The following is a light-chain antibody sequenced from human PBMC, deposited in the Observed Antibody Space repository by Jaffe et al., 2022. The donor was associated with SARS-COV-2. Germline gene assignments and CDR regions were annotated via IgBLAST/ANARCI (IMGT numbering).Light chain of an antibody. CDR2: TAS. J-gene: IGKJ3*01. CDR3: QQANFFPFS. Sequence: DIQMTQSPSSVSASIGDTVTITCRASQDINNWLAWYQQRPGQAPKLLIYTASTLQSGVPSRFSGSGSGTDFTLTINSLQPEDFATYYCQQANFFPFSFGPGTKVHIK. V-gene: IGKV1D-12*01. CDR1: QDINNW.